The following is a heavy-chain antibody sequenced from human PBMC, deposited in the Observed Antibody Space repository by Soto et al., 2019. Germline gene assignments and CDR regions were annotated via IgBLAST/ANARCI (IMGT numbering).Heavy chain of an antibody. CDR2: FDPEDGET. CDR3: ATGYSGGMDV. D-gene: IGHD2-15*01. J-gene: IGHJ6*02. Sequence: RGSVKVSFKVCGYALTELSMHWVRQAPGKGLEWMGGFDPEDGETIYAQKFQGRVTMTEDTSTETAYMELSSLRSEDTAVYYCATGYSGGMDVWGQGTTVTVSS. V-gene: IGHV1-24*01. CDR1: GYALTELS.